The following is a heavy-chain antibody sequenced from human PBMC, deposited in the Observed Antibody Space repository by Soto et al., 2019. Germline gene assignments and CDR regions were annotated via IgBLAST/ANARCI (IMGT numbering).Heavy chain of an antibody. Sequence: GGSLRLSCAASGFTFSSYAMSWVRQAPGKGLEWVSAISGSGGSTYYADSVKGRFTISRDNSKNTLYLQMNSLRAEDTAVYYCAKDAGYCSGGSCYSFYYYYYMDVWGKGTTVTVSS. J-gene: IGHJ6*03. D-gene: IGHD2-15*01. CDR2: ISGSGGST. CDR1: GFTFSSYA. V-gene: IGHV3-23*01. CDR3: AKDAGYCSGGSCYSFYYYYYMDV.